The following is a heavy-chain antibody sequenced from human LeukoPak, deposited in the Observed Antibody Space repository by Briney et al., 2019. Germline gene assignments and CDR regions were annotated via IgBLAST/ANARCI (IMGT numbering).Heavy chain of an antibody. CDR2: MNPNSGNT. Sequence: ASVKVSCKASGYTFTSYYINWVRQATGQGLEWKGWMNPNSGNTNYSQKFQGRVNMTRNTSISTAYMELSSLISEDTAVYYCARGTPTMVRGRRSMGRINYYMDVWGKGTTVTVSS. CDR3: ARGTPTMVRGRRSMGRINYYMDV. D-gene: IGHD3-10*01. J-gene: IGHJ6*03. V-gene: IGHV1-8*01. CDR1: GYTFTSYY.